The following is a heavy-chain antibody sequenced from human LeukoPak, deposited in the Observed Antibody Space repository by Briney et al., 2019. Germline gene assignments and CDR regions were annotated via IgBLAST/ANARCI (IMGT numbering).Heavy chain of an antibody. D-gene: IGHD1-26*01. Sequence: SETLSLTCAVYGGSFSGYYWSWIRQPPGKGLEWIGETNHSGSTNYNPSLKSRVTISVDTSKNQFSLKLSSVTAADTAVYYCARGLRSGRTPVDPWGQGTLVTVSS. J-gene: IGHJ5*02. CDR1: GGSFSGYY. CDR2: TNHSGST. V-gene: IGHV4-34*01. CDR3: ARGLRSGRTPVDP.